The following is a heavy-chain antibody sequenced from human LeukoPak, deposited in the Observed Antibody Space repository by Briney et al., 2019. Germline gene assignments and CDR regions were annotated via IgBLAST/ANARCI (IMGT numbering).Heavy chain of an antibody. D-gene: IGHD4-17*01. Sequence: GRSLGLSCAASGFTFSSYAMHWVRQAPGKGLEWVAVISYDGSNKYYADSVKGRFTISRDNSKNTLYLQMNSLRAEDTAVYYCARDRGGDYGDYVYNYRGQGTLVTVSS. CDR2: ISYDGSNK. J-gene: IGHJ4*02. V-gene: IGHV3-30-3*01. CDR1: GFTFSSYA. CDR3: ARDRGGDYGDYVYNY.